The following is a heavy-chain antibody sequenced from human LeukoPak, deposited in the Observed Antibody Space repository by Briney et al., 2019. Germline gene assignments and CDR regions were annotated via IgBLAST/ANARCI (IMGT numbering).Heavy chain of an antibody. J-gene: IGHJ4*02. CDR3: ARGPTTVTRAFDY. V-gene: IGHV4-39*07. Sequence: SETLSLTCTVSGGSISSSSYYWGWIRQPPGKGLEWIGSIYYSGSSYYNPSLKSRVTISVDKSKNQFSLKLSSVTAADTAVYYCARGPTTVTRAFDYWGQGTLVTVSS. D-gene: IGHD4-17*01. CDR2: IYYSGSS. CDR1: GGSISSSSYY.